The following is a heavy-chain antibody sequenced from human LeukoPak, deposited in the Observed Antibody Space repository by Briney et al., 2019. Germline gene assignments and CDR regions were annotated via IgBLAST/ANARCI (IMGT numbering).Heavy chain of an antibody. CDR1: GGTFSSYA. D-gene: IGHD3-22*01. CDR2: INPSGGST. Sequence: GSSVKVSCKASGGTFSSYAISWVRQAPGQGLEWMGIINPSGGSTSYAQKFQGRVTMTRDTSTSTVYMELSSLRSEDTAVYYCARVTLGYSPHFDYWGQGTLVTVSS. V-gene: IGHV1-46*01. J-gene: IGHJ4*02. CDR3: ARVTLGYSPHFDY.